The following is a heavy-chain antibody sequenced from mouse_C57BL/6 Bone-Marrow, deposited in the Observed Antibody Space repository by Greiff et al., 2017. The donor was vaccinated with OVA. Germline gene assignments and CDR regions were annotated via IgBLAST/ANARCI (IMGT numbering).Heavy chain of an antibody. V-gene: IGHV6-6*01. CDR2: IRNKANNHAT. CDR1: GFTFSDAW. Sequence: DVKLVASGGGLVQPGGSMKLSCAASGFTFSDAWMDWVRQSPEKGLEWVAEIRNKANNHATYYAESVKGRFTISRDDSKSSVYLQMNSLRAEDTGIYYCTRGLRVYYYGSSSGFAYWGQGTLVTVSA. CDR3: TRGLRVYYYGSSSGFAY. J-gene: IGHJ3*01. D-gene: IGHD1-1*01.